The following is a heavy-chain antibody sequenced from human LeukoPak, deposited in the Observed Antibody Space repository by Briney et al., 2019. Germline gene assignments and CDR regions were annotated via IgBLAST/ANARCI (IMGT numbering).Heavy chain of an antibody. V-gene: IGHV3-48*03. J-gene: IGHJ4*02. CDR1: GFTFSSYE. CDR3: VKDWTYSFED. D-gene: IGHD3/OR15-3a*01. CDR2: ISSINSGE. Sequence: GGCLRLSCAASGFTFSSYEMNWVRQAPGKGLEWVSYISSINSGEYYADSVKGRFSISRDNAKNSLSLQMNSLRVEDTAVYYCVKDWTYSFEDWGQGTLVTASS.